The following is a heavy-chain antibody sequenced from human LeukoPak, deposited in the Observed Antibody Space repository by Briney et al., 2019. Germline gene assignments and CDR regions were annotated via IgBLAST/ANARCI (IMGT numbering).Heavy chain of an antibody. CDR2: ISSSGRTI. J-gene: IGHJ4*02. CDR1: GLTFSNFA. CDR3: ARGEYYFDY. Sequence: GGSLRLSCAASGLTFSNFAMSWVRQAPGKGLECISYISSSGRTIYYADSLKGRFTVSRDNAKNSLYLRMNNLRAEDTAVYYCARGEYYFDYWGQGTLVTVSS. V-gene: IGHV3-48*03.